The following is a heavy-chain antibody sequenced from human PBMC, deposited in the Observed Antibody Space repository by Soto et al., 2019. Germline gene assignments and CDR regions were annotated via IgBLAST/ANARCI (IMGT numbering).Heavy chain of an antibody. CDR2: IYHSGST. D-gene: IGHD3-22*01. Sequence: PSETLSLTCAVSGYSISSGYYWGWIRQPPGKRLEWIGSIYHSGSTYYNPSLKSRVTISVDTSKNQFSLKLSSVTAADTAVYYCARIYYYDSSGYYLDYWGQGTLVTVSS. J-gene: IGHJ4*02. CDR1: GYSISSGYY. CDR3: ARIYYYDSSGYYLDY. V-gene: IGHV4-38-2*01.